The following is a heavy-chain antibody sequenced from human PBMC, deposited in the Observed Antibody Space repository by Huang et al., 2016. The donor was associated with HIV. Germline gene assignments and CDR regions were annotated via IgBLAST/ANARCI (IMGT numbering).Heavy chain of an antibody. CDR2: AYYTGAT. CDR1: GHSMNSDY. J-gene: IGHJ6*04. D-gene: IGHD1-26*01. CDR3: VSGSYYLTI. V-gene: IGHV4-59*03. Sequence: QVQLQESGPGLVQPSETLSLFCNVSGHSMNSDYWGWIRQAPGKGLEWVGNAYYTGATEYSPSLKSRGSRSLDSSNSQFSLKVSSVTTADTALYYGVSGSYYLTIWGKGTTVTVSS.